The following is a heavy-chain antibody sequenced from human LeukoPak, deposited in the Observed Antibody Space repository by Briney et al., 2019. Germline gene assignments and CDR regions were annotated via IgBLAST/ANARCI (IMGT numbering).Heavy chain of an antibody. D-gene: IGHD6-13*01. CDR1: GYTFTSYY. CDR3: ARDEQQGSHWFDP. Sequence: GASVKVSCKASGYTFTSYYMHWVRQAPGQGLEWMGRIIPILGIANYAQKFQGRVTITADKSTSTAYMELSSLRSEDTAVYYCARDEQQGSHWFDPWGQGTLVTVSS. J-gene: IGHJ5*02. CDR2: IIPILGIA. V-gene: IGHV1-69*04.